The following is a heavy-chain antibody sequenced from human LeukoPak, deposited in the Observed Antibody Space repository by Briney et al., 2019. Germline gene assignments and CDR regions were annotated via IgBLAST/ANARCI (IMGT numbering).Heavy chain of an antibody. Sequence: SETLSLTCAVYGGSFSGYYWSWIRQPPGKGLEWIGEINHSGSTNYNPSLKSRVTISVDTSKNQFSLKLSSVTAADTAVYYCARVGRYCTNGVCGGYFDYWGQGTLVTVSS. CDR2: INHSGST. J-gene: IGHJ4*02. D-gene: IGHD2-8*01. V-gene: IGHV4-34*01. CDR1: GGSFSGYY. CDR3: ARVGRYCTNGVCGGYFDY.